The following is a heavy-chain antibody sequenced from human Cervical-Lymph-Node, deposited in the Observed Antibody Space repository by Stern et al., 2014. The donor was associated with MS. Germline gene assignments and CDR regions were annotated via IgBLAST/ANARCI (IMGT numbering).Heavy chain of an antibody. CDR2: IDSRGTT. D-gene: IGHD7-27*01. J-gene: IGHJ4*02. Sequence: VQLVGSGPGLVKPSETLSLTGTVSGGTITSYCRSWIRQPPGTGLEWIGNIDSRGTTNYNPYLKSRVTISVDTSKNQFSLKLSSVTAADTAVYYCARDSANWGCDYWGQGTLVTVS. CDR3: ARDSANWGCDY. CDR1: GGTITSYC. V-gene: IGHV4-59*01.